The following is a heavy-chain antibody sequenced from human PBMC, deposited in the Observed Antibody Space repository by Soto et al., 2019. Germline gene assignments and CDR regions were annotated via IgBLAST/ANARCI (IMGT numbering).Heavy chain of an antibody. CDR3: ARRSIAVAGTDLFDY. CDR2: IIPIFGTA. V-gene: IGHV1-69*13. D-gene: IGHD6-19*01. CDR1: GGTFSSYA. Sequence: ASVKVSCKASGGTFSSYAISWVRQAPGQGIEWMGGIIPIFGTANYAQKFQGRVTITADESTSTAYMELSSLRSEDTALYYCARRSIAVAGTDLFDYWGQGTLVTVSS. J-gene: IGHJ4*02.